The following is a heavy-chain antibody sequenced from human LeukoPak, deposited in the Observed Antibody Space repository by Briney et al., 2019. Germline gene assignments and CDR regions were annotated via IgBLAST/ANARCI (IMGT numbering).Heavy chain of an antibody. V-gene: IGHV3-66*01. CDR1: GFTVSSNY. D-gene: IGHD3-16*02. CDR2: IYSGGST. Sequence: PGGSLRLSCAASGFTVSSNYMSWVRQAPGKGLEWVSVIYSGGSTYYADSVKGRFTISRDNSKNTLYLQMNSLRAEDTAVYYCARAVYQTYDYVWGSYRYTVGAFDIWGQGTMVTVSS. J-gene: IGHJ3*02. CDR3: ARAVYQTYDYVWGSYRYTVGAFDI.